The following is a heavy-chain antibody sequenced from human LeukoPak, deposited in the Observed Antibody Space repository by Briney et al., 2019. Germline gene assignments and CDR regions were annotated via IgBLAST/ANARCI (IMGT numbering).Heavy chain of an antibody. CDR1: GFTFSSYA. V-gene: IGHV3-30-3*01. J-gene: IGHJ4*02. D-gene: IGHD3-10*01. Sequence: PGGSPRLSCAASGFTFSSYAMHWVRQAPGKGLEWVAVISYDGSNKYYADSVKGRFTISRDNSKNTLYLQMNSLRAEDTAVYYCARVDGYGSGSPDYWGQGTLVTVSS. CDR3: ARVDGYGSGSPDY. CDR2: ISYDGSNK.